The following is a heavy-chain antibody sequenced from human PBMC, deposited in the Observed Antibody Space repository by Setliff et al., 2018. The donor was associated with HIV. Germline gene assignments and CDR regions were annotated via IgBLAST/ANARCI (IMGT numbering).Heavy chain of an antibody. D-gene: IGHD6-19*01. CDR2: INHSGRT. V-gene: IGHV4-34*01. CDR1: GESFSGYD. Sequence: SETLSLTCAVYGESFSGYDWTWIRQPPGEGLEWIGEINHSGRTNYSPSLKSRVTISVDTSKNQFSLRLNSVTAADTAVYYCARGKWLVRSFLFDYWGQGSLVTVPQ. J-gene: IGHJ4*02. CDR3: ARGKWLVRSFLFDY.